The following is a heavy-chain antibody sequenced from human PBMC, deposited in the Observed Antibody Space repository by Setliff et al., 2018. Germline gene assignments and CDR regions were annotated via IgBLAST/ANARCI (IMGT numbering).Heavy chain of an antibody. CDR3: AHGSYEYNYDYGSSYHMDV. Sequence: ESGPTLVNPTQTLTLTCTFSGFSLKISGVGVAWIRQPPGKGLEWLALIYWNDDTRYSRSLNNRLTVTADASRNQVVFRMTNMDPADTATYSCAHGSYEYNYDYGSSYHMDVWGKGTTVTVSS. CDR1: GFSLKISGVG. D-gene: IGHD5-18*01. V-gene: IGHV2-5*01. CDR2: IYWNDDT. J-gene: IGHJ6*03.